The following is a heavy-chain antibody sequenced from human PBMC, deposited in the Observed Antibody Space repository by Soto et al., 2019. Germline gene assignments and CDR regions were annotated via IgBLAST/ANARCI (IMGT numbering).Heavy chain of an antibody. D-gene: IGHD3-16*01. J-gene: IGHJ4*02. Sequence: PSETLSLTCTVSGGSISSGGYYWSWIRQHPGKGLEWIGYIYYSGSTYYNPSLKSRVTISVDTSKNQFSLKLSSVTAADTAVYFCVLGGAEPLLECWGQGSLVTVSS. V-gene: IGHV4-31*03. CDR2: IYYSGST. CDR1: GGSISSGGYY. CDR3: VLGGAEPLLEC.